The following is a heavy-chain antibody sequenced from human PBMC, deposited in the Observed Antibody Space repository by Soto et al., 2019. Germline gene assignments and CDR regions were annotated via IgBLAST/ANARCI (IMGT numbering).Heavy chain of an antibody. D-gene: IGHD4-4*01. J-gene: IGHJ6*02. CDR2: INPNSGGT. CDR1: GYTFTGYY. Sequence: ASVKVSCKASGYTFTGYYMHWVRQAPGQGLEWMGWINPNSGGTNYAQKFQGRVTMTRDTSISTAYMELSRLRSDDTAVYYCARDISSKADHYYYYGMDGWGQGTTVTVSS. V-gene: IGHV1-2*02. CDR3: ARDISSKADHYYYYGMDG.